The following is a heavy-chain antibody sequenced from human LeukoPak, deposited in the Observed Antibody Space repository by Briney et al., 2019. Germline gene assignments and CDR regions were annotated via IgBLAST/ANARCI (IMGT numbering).Heavy chain of an antibody. CDR3: AREGRGLDFDY. Sequence: SETLSLTCTVSGGSISSYYWSWIRQPPGKGLEWIGYIYYSGSTNYNPSLKSRVTISVDTSKNQFSLKLSSVTAADTAVYYCAREGRGLDFDYWGQGTLVTVSS. CDR2: IYYSGST. D-gene: IGHD5-12*01. CDR1: GGSISSYY. J-gene: IGHJ4*02. V-gene: IGHV4-59*01.